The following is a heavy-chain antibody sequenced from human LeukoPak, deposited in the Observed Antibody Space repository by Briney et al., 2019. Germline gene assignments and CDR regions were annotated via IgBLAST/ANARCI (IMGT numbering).Heavy chain of an antibody. D-gene: IGHD6-13*01. V-gene: IGHV3-74*01. CDR1: GFTSGSTFSSRW. CDR3: HPLGYTSN. CDR2: VKNDGST. J-gene: IGHJ4*02. Sequence: PGGSLRLSCVVSGFTSGSTFSSRWMHWVRQAPGKGLVWVSLVKNDGSTNYADSVKGRFTVSRDNAENTLYLQMNNLRVEDTALYFCHPLGYTSNWGQGTLVTVSS.